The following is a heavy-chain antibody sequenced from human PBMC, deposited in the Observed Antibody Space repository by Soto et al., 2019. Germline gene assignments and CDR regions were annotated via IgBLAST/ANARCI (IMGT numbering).Heavy chain of an antibody. V-gene: IGHV5-51*01. CDR1: GYSFTTNW. CDR2: IYPGDSDT. Sequence: GESLKISCTGSGYSFTTNWIGWVRQMPGKGLDWMGVIYPGDSDTRYSPSFQGQVAISADKSINTAYLQWSSLKASDTAMYYCARHSGGAEDGTDWGQGTLVTVSS. D-gene: IGHD6-13*01. CDR3: ARHSGGAEDGTD. J-gene: IGHJ1*01.